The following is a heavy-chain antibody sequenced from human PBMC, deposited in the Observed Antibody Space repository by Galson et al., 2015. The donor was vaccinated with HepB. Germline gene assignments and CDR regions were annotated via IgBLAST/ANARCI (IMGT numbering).Heavy chain of an antibody. J-gene: IGHJ6*02. Sequence: SLRLSCAASGFTFRSYWMSWVRQAAGKGLEWVANIKQDGSERYYVDSVKGRFTISRDNARDSLYLQMNSLRAEDTAVYYCARDFPYFDWQPTYYYGMDVRGQGTSVTVSS. CDR1: GFTFRSYW. D-gene: IGHD3-9*01. V-gene: IGHV3-7*03. CDR2: IKQDGSER. CDR3: ARDFPYFDWQPTYYYGMDV.